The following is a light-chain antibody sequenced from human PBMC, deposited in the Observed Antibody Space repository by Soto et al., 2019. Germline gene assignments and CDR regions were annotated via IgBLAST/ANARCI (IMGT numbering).Light chain of an antibody. J-gene: IGKJ1*01. Sequence: AIQFTQSPSSLSASVGDSVTITCRASQGIRDALAWFQQSPGKAPKVLIYATANLQSGVPSRFSGSGSGTDFTLTISSLQPEDFATYYCLQHYDFPPTFGQGTKVE. CDR1: QGIRDA. CDR2: ATA. CDR3: LQHYDFPPT. V-gene: IGKV1-6*01.